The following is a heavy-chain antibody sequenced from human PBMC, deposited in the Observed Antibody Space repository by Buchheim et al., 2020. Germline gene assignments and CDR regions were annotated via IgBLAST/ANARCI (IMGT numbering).Heavy chain of an antibody. J-gene: IGHJ6*02. CDR1: GFTFSSYA. CDR2: ISGSGGST. V-gene: IGHV3-23*01. Sequence: EVQLLESGGGLVQPGGSLRLSCAASGFTFSSYAMSWVRQAPGKGLEWVSAISGSGGSTYYADSVTGRFTISRDNSKNTLYLQMNSLRAEDTAVYYCAKDSVRYYDFWSAPYGMDVWGQGTT. D-gene: IGHD3-3*01. CDR3: AKDSVRYYDFWSAPYGMDV.